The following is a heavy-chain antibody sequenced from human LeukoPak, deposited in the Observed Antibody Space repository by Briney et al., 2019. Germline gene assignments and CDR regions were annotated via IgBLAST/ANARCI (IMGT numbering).Heavy chain of an antibody. D-gene: IGHD1-26*01. CDR2: IRYDGSNK. J-gene: IGHJ4*02. Sequence: GGSLRLSCAASGFTFSSYGMHWVRQAPGKGLEWVAFIRYDGSNKYYADSVKGRFTISRDNAKNSLYLQMNSLRAEDTAVYYCARDFDGGSYEGYWGQGTLVTVSS. V-gene: IGHV3-30*02. CDR3: ARDFDGGSYEGY. CDR1: GFTFSSYG.